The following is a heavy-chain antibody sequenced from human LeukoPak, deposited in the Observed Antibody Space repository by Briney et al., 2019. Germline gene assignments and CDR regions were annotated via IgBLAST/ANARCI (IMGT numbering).Heavy chain of an antibody. Sequence: SETLSLTCTVSGGSINSYFWSWIRQPPGKGLEWIAYIFYSGSTNYNPSLKSRVTISVDTSKNQFSLKLSSVTAADTAVYYCAGHYEGNWFDPWGQGTLVTVSS. CDR1: GGSINSYF. V-gene: IGHV4-59*08. J-gene: IGHJ5*02. CDR2: IFYSGST. CDR3: AGHYEGNWFDP. D-gene: IGHD3-3*01.